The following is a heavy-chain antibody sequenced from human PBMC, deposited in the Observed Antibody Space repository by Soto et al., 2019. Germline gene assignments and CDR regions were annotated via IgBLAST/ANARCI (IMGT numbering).Heavy chain of an antibody. J-gene: IGHJ4*02. CDR1: GFTFSSYA. V-gene: IGHV3-23*01. CDR3: AKDPMWDPFDS. D-gene: IGHD1-26*01. Sequence: EVQVLESGGGLVQPGGSLRLSCAASGFTFSSYAMSWVRQAPGKGLEWVSAITGRGGSTFYADSVKGRFTISRDNSRNTLFLQMDSLRAEDTAVYYCAKDPMWDPFDSWGPGTLVTVPS. CDR2: ITGRGGST.